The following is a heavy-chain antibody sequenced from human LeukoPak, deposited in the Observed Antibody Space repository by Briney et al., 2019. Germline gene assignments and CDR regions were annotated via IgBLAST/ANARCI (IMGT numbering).Heavy chain of an antibody. J-gene: IGHJ6*03. CDR2: IKQDGSEK. D-gene: IGHD2-8*01. CDR1: GFTFSSYW. Sequence: GGSLRLSCAASGFTFSSYWMSWVRQAPGKGLEWVANIKQDGSEKYYVDSVKGRFTISRDNAKNPLYLQMNSLRAEDTAVYYCAREGYCTNGVCYTPGDYYYYMDVWGKGTTVTVSS. V-gene: IGHV3-7*01. CDR3: AREGYCTNGVCYTPGDYYYYMDV.